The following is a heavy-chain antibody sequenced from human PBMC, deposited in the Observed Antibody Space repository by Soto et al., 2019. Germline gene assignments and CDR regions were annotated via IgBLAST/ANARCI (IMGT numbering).Heavy chain of an antibody. V-gene: IGHV1-69*13. CDR1: GGTFSSYA. D-gene: IGHD1-26*01. Sequence: SVKVSCKASGGTFSSYAISWVRQAPGQGLEWMGGIIPILGTANYAQKFQGRVTITADESTSTAYMELSSLRSEDTAVYYCASEQDSGSYSWDWFDPWGQGTLVTVSS. CDR3: ASEQDSGSYSWDWFDP. CDR2: IIPILGTA. J-gene: IGHJ5*02.